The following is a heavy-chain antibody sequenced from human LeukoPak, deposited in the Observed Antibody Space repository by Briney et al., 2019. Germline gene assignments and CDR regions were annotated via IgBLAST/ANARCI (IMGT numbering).Heavy chain of an antibody. Sequence: GESLKISCKGSGYSFTSYWIGWVRQMPGKGLEWMGIIYPGDSDTRYSPPFQGQVTISADKSISTAYLQWSSLKASDTAMYYCARLPTPTSSSWNFFDYWGQGTLVTVSS. V-gene: IGHV5-51*01. CDR3: ARLPTPTSSSWNFFDY. CDR1: GYSFTSYW. D-gene: IGHD6-13*01. CDR2: IYPGDSDT. J-gene: IGHJ4*02.